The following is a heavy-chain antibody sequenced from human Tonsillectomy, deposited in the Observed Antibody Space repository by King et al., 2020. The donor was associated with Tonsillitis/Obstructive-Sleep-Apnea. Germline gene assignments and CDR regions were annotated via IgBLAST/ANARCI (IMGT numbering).Heavy chain of an antibody. CDR2: INPSDGIT. Sequence: QLVQSGAEVKKPGASVKVSCKAYGYTFTRYYIHWVRQAPGQGLEWMGIINPSDGITTYAQKFQGRVTMTRDTSTSTVHMELSSLRSEDTAVYFCARDGKDDRYCDYWGQGTQVTVSS. V-gene: IGHV1-46*01. CDR1: GYTFTRYY. J-gene: IGHJ4*02. CDR3: ARDGKDDRYCDY. D-gene: IGHD4-23*01.